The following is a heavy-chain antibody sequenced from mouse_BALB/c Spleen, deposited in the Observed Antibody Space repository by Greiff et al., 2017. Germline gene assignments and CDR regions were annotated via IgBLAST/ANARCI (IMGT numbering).Heavy chain of an antibody. CDR2: ISTYYGNT. CDR1: SYTFTDYA. CDR3: ARGITTATGDAMDY. Sequence: VKLMESGPELVRPGVSVKISCKGSSYTFTDYAMHWVKQSHAKSLEWIGVISTYYGNTNYNQKFKGKATMTVDKSSSTAYMELARLTSEDSAVYYCARGITTATGDAMDYWGQGTSVTVSS. D-gene: IGHD1-2*01. J-gene: IGHJ4*01. V-gene: IGHV1-67*01.